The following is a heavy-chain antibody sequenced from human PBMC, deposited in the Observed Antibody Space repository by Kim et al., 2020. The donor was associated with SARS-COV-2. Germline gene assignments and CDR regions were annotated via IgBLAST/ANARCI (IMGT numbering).Heavy chain of an antibody. CDR2: INTNTGNP. Sequence: ASVKVSCKASGYTFTSYAMNWVRQAPGQGLEWMGWINTNTGNPTYAQGFTGRFVFSLDTSVSTAYLQISSLKAEDTAVYYCARTTPPDCGGDCPPPAENPDNDYWGQGTLVTVSS. J-gene: IGHJ4*02. CDR3: ARTTPPDCGGDCPPPAENPDNDY. V-gene: IGHV7-4-1*02. D-gene: IGHD2-21*02. CDR1: GYTFTSYA.